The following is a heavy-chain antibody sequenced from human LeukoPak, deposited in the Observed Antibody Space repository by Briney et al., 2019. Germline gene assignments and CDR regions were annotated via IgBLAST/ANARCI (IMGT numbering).Heavy chain of an antibody. CDR1: GGSISSSSYY. D-gene: IGHD7-27*01. V-gene: IGHV4-39*07. Sequence: SETLPLTCTVSGGSISSSSYYWGWIRQPPGKGLEWIGSIYYSGSTYYNPSLKSRVTISVDTSKNQFSLKLSSVTAADTAVYYCARVNRGQNYYYYMDVWGKGTTVTVSS. CDR3: ARVNRGQNYYYYMDV. J-gene: IGHJ6*03. CDR2: IYYSGST.